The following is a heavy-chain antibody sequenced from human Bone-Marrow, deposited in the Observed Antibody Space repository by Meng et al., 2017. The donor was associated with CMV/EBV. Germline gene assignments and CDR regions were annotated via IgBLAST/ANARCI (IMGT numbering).Heavy chain of an antibody. V-gene: IGHV3-11*04. Sequence: GESLKISCAASGFTFSDYYMSWIRQAPGKGLEWVSYISSSGSTIYYADSVKGRFTISRDNAKNSLYLQMNSLRAEDTAVYYCARDITIFGVVTPQRALGGFDYWGQGTLVTVSS. J-gene: IGHJ4*02. CDR2: ISSSGSTI. CDR1: GFTFSDYY. D-gene: IGHD3-3*01. CDR3: ARDITIFGVVTPQRALGGFDY.